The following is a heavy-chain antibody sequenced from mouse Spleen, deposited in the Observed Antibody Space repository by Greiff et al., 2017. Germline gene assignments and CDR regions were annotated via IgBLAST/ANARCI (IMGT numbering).Heavy chain of an antibody. CDR2: ISNGGGST. J-gene: IGHJ3*01. D-gene: IGHD2-2*01. Sequence: EVKVVESGGGLVQPGGSLKLSCATSGFTFSDYYMYWVRQTPEKRLEWVAYISNGGGSTYYPDTVKGRFTISRDNAKNTLYLQMSRLKSEDTAMYYCARGVIGFAYWGQGTLVTVSA. CDR3: ARGVIGFAY. CDR1: GFTFSDYY. V-gene: IGHV5-12*02.